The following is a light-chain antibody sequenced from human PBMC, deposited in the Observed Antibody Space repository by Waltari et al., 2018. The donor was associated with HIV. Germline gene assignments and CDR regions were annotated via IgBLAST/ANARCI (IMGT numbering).Light chain of an antibody. CDR1: QNIRKD. V-gene: IGKV1-39*01. J-gene: IGKJ1*01. Sequence: DIQMTQSPSSLSASVGDRVTIPCRASQNIRKDLNWYQQKPGKTPELLVFAASNLQSGVPSRFRGSGSGTDFTLTISSLQREDFATYYWQQSHSTPQTFGQGTKVEIK. CDR3: QQSHSTPQT. CDR2: AAS.